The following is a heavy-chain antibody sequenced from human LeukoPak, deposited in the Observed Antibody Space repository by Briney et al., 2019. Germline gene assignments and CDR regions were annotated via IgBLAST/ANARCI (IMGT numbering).Heavy chain of an antibody. CDR3: ARDAPLTDYGDYGGVYAFDI. CDR2: INHSGST. J-gene: IGHJ3*02. D-gene: IGHD4-17*01. V-gene: IGHV4-34*01. CDR1: GGSFSGYY. Sequence: PSETLSLTCAVYGGSFSGYYWSWIRQPPGKGLEWIGEINHSGSTNYNPSLKSRVTISVDTSKNQFSLKLSSVTAADTAVYYCARDAPLTDYGDYGGVYAFDIWGQGTMVTVS.